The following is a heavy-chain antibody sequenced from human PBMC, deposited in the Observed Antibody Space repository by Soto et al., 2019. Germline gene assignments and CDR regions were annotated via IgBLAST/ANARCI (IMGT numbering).Heavy chain of an antibody. CDR3: AKARRVGISSTLDL. J-gene: IGHJ5*02. D-gene: IGHD2-2*01. V-gene: IGHV3-23*01. CDR2: ISGSGSRT. Sequence: LKISCAASGFTFSHFAMSWVRQRPGKGLEWISGISGSGSRTYDADSVQGLVSIARDNPNSTLYLQMDSLRVEDTAVYYCAKARRVGISSTLDLWGQGTLVTVSS. CDR1: GFTFSHFA.